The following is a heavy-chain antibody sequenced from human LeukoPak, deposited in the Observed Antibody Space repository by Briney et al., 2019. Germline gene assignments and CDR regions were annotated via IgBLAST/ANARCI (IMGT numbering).Heavy chain of an antibody. CDR3: AKGAYDYIEIAYFDY. CDR1: GFSFNNYA. CDR2: IIGSSGST. V-gene: IGHV3-23*01. Sequence: GGSLRLSCVASGFSFNNYAMDWVRQAPGKGLEWVSLIIGSSGSTFYADSVKGRFTISRDKSKNTLYLQMNSLRAEDTAVYYCAKGAYDYIEIAYFDYWGQGSLVTVSS. J-gene: IGHJ4*02. D-gene: IGHD5-12*01.